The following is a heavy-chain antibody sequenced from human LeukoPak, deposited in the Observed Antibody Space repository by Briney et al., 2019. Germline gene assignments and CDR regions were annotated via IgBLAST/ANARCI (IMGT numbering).Heavy chain of an antibody. CDR3: ARQSIAAAPYDY. CDR1: GGSISSSSYY. J-gene: IGHJ4*02. CDR2: IYYSGST. V-gene: IGHV4-39*01. D-gene: IGHD6-6*01. Sequence: PSETLSLTCTVSGGSISSSSYYWGWIRQPPGKGLEWIGSIYYSGSTYYNPSLKSRVTMSVDTSKNQFSLKLSSVTAADTAVYYCARQSIAAAPYDYWGQGTLVTVSS.